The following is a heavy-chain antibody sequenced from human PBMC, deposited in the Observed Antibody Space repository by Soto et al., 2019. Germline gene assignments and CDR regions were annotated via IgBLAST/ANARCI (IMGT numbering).Heavy chain of an antibody. CDR3: ARVTRYSHSNCDWLDP. CDR1: GYTFTSYG. CDR2: ISAYNGNT. Sequence: ASAKVSCKASGYTFTSYGISWVRQAPGQGLEWMGWISAYNGNTNYAQKLQGRVTMTTDTSTSTAYMELSSLRVEDTAVYYCARVTRYSHSNCDWLDPWGQGSLVTVSS. V-gene: IGHV1-18*01. J-gene: IGHJ5*02. D-gene: IGHD4-4*01.